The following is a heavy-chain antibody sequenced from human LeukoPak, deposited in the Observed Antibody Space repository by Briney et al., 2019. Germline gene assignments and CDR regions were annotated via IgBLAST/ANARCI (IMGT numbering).Heavy chain of an antibody. D-gene: IGHD3-10*01. CDR3: AREPLWFGELLSGYFDY. CDR1: GYTFTSYY. J-gene: IGHJ4*02. V-gene: IGHV1-46*01. CDR2: INPSGGST. Sequence: ASVKVSCKASGYTFTSYYMHWVRQAPGQGLEWMGIINPSGGSTSYAQKFQGRVTMTRDKSTSTAYMELSSLRSEDTAVYYCAREPLWFGELLSGYFDYWGQGTLVTVSS.